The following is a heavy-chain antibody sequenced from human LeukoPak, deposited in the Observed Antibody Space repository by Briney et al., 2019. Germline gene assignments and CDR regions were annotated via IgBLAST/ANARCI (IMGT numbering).Heavy chain of an antibody. CDR2: MNANSGNT. Sequence: GASVKVSCKASGYTFTSYDINWVRQAPGQGLEWMGWMNANSGNTGYAQTFQGRVTITRDTSISTVYMQLSGLRSEDTAVYYCARAASWSPIGDSYYYMDVWGKGTTVAISS. CDR3: ARAASWSPIGDSYYYMDV. D-gene: IGHD6-13*01. V-gene: IGHV1-8*01. CDR1: GYTFTSYD. J-gene: IGHJ6*03.